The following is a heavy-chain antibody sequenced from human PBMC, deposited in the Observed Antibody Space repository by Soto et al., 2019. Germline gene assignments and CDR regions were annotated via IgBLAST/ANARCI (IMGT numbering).Heavy chain of an antibody. CDR3: HLWAWTVTTNYHYGAAA. V-gene: IGHV3-21*01. CDR1: NFTFSIYT. Sequence: PGGSLRLSCAASNFTFSIYTMNWVRQAPGKGLEWVSSIVSVDDQIYYADSVKGRFTISRDSANHSLYLQMNSLRAEDTAVYYCHLWAWTVTTNYHYGAAAWGQGTTVTVSS. D-gene: IGHD1-1*01. CDR2: IVSVDDQI. J-gene: IGHJ6*02.